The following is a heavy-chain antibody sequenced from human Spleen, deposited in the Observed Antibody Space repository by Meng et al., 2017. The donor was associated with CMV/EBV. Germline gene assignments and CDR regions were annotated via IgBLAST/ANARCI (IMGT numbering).Heavy chain of an antibody. J-gene: IGHJ4*02. D-gene: IGHD5-24*01. V-gene: IGHV3-23*01. CDR1: GFTFSNYA. Sequence: GESLKISCAASGFTFSNYAMSWVRQAPGKGLEWVPIISSSGGSTYSAASVKGRFTISRDNAMNSLYLQMNSLRAEDTAVYYCARDRGYNDYLSGIDYWGQGTLVTVSS. CDR2: ISSSGGST. CDR3: ARDRGYNDYLSGIDY.